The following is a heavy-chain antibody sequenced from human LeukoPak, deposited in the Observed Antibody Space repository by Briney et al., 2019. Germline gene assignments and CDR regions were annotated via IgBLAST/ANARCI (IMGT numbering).Heavy chain of an antibody. D-gene: IGHD3-9*01. CDR1: GGSFSGYY. J-gene: IGHJ5*02. CDR3: ARGIQYYDILTGYYRSRWFDP. CDR2: INHSGST. V-gene: IGHV4-34*01. Sequence: PSETLSLTCAVYGGSFSGYYWSWIRQPPGKGLEWIGEINHSGSTNYNPSLKSRVTISVDTSKTQFSLKLSSVTAADTAVYYCARGIQYYDILTGYYRSRWFDPWGQGTLVTVSS.